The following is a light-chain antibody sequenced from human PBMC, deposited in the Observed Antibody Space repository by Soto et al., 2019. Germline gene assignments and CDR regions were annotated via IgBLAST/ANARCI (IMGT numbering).Light chain of an antibody. CDR3: QQSYSFFLT. CDR1: QSISSY. Sequence: DIQMTQSPSSLSASVGDRITITCRASQSISSYLNWYQQKPGKAPKLLIYTTSNLQSWVPSRFSGSGSGTEFTLTISNLQPEDFATYYCQQSYSFFLTFGGGTKVDI. J-gene: IGKJ4*01. V-gene: IGKV1-39*01. CDR2: TTS.